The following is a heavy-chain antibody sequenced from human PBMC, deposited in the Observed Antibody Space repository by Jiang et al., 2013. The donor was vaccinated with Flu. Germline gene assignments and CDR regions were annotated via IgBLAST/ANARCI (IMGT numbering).Heavy chain of an antibody. CDR3: ARENTVAVVITVSPDAFDI. V-gene: IGHV6-1*01. CDR2: TYYRSKWYN. Sequence: SGDSVSSNSAAWNWIRQSPSRGLEWLGRTYYRSKWYNDYAVSVKSRITINPDTSKNQFSLQLNSVTPEDTAVYYCARENTVAVVITVSPDAFDIWGQGTMVTVSS. J-gene: IGHJ3*02. D-gene: IGHD3-22*01. CDR1: GDSVSSNSAA.